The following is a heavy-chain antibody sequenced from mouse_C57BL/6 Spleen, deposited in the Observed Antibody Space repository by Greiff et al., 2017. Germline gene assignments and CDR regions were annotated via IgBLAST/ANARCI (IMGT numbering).Heavy chain of an antibody. D-gene: IGHD1-1*01. CDR1: GYTFTDYE. CDR3: TRDYYYGSSYGFAY. V-gene: IGHV1-15*01. Sequence: QVQLQQPGAELVKPGASVTLSCKASGYTFTDYEMHWVKQTPVHGLEWIGAIDPETGGTAYNQKFKGKAILTADKSSSTAYMELRSLTSEDSAVYYCTRDYYYGSSYGFAYWGQGTLVTVSA. CDR2: IDPETGGT. J-gene: IGHJ3*01.